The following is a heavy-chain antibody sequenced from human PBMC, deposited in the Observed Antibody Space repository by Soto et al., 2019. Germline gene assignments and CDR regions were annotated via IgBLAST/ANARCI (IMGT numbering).Heavy chain of an antibody. V-gene: IGHV1-2*02. CDR1: GYTFTGYY. J-gene: IGHJ6*02. Sequence: ASVKVSCKASGYTFTGYYMHWVRQAPGQGLEWMGWINPNSGGTNYAQKFQGRVTMTRDTSISTAYMELSRLRSDDTAVYYCARYPLYSSSWYYYYYGMDVWGQGTTVTVSS. D-gene: IGHD6-13*01. CDR3: ARYPLYSSSWYYYYYGMDV. CDR2: INPNSGGT.